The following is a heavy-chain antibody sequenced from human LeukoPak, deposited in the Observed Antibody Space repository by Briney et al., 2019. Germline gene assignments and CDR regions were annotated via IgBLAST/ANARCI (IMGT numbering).Heavy chain of an antibody. CDR2: IDHSGSP. Sequence: SETLSLTCAVYGESFSGYHWTWIRQPPGKGPEWIGKIDHSGSPNYNPSLKSRVTISVATPKNQISLDLSSVTAADTAVYYCARGRYCNSTNCPYVGGFYYMDVWGKGTTVTVSS. CDR1: GESFSGYH. CDR3: ARGRYCNSTNCPYVGGFYYMDV. D-gene: IGHD2-2*01. J-gene: IGHJ6*03. V-gene: IGHV4-34*01.